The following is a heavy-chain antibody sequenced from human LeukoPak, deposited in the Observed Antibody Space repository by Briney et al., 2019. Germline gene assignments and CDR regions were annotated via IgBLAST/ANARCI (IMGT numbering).Heavy chain of an antibody. J-gene: IGHJ3*02. CDR3: ARGGIAAAGKWGGHAFDX. D-gene: IGHD6-13*01. CDR2: IYSGGST. CDR1: GFTVSSDY. Sequence: GGSLRLSCAASGFTVSSDYMSWVRQAPGKGLEWVSVIYSGGSTYYADSVKGRFTISRDNSKNTLYLKMNSLRAEDTAVYYCARGGIAAAGKWGGHAFDXXXQXTXXTVSS. V-gene: IGHV3-66*01.